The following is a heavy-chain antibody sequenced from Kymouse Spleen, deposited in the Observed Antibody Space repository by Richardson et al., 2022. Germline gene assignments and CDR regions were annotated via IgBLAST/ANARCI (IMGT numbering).Heavy chain of an antibody. V-gene: IGHV3-33*01. CDR3: AREGGSYYGWFDP. D-gene: IGHD1-26*01. J-gene: IGHJ5*02. CDR2: IWYDGSNK. Sequence: QVQLVESGGGVVQPGRSLRLSCAASGFTFSSYGMHWVRQAPGKGLEWVAVIWYDGSNKYYADSVKGRFTISRDNSKNTLYLQMNSLRAEDTAVYYCAREGGSYYGWFDPWGQGTLVTVSS. CDR1: GFTFSSYG.